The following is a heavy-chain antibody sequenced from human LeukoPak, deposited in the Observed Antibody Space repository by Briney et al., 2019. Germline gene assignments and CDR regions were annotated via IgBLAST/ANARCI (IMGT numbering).Heavy chain of an antibody. CDR2: ISSSGSTI. V-gene: IGHV3-48*03. CDR3: ARDAITMLNY. D-gene: IGHD3-3*01. Sequence: PGGSLRLSCAASGFTFSSYEMNWVRQAPGKGLEWVSYISSSGSTIYYADSVKGRFTISRDNAKNSLYLQMNSLGAEDTAVYYCARDAITMLNYWGQGTLVTVSS. J-gene: IGHJ4*02. CDR1: GFTFSSYE.